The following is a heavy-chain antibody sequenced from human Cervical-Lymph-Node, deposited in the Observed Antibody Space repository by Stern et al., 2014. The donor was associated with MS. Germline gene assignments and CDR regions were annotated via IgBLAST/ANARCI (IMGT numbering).Heavy chain of an antibody. CDR2: ISYDGRDK. J-gene: IGHJ4*02. D-gene: IGHD1-26*01. Sequence: QVQLVQSGGGVVQPGRSLRLSCTASGFTFSRHGMHWVRQAPGKVLEGVASISYDGRDKLYADSVEGRFSISRDNFRNTLFLQMDSLRPDDTAIYYCAKIYGQWEQNVSPLNYWGQGNLVTVSS. CDR3: AKIYGQWEQNVSPLNY. V-gene: IGHV3-30*18. CDR1: GFTFSRHG.